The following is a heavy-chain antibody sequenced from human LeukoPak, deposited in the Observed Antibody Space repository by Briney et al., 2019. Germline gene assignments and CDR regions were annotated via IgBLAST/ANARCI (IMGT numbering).Heavy chain of an antibody. Sequence: GGSLRLSCAASGFTFRSYGMHWVRQAPGKGPGWVAFIRYYGSNKYYADSVKGRFTISRDNSKNTLYLQMNSLRAEDTAVYYCAKVGWAGDYWGQGTLVTVSS. CDR2: IRYYGSNK. J-gene: IGHJ4*02. CDR3: AKVGWAGDY. CDR1: GFTFRSYG. D-gene: IGHD6-19*01. V-gene: IGHV3-30*02.